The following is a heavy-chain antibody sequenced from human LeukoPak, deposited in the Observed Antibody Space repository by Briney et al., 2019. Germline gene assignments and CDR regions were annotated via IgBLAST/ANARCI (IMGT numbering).Heavy chain of an antibody. V-gene: IGHV3-48*03. D-gene: IGHD3-3*01. CDR3: ARSARLMKGVVEVTALDD. Sequence: GGSLTLSCEDSGFTFRSYEMNWVRQAPGKGLEWIAYLSSSGSAFSYADSVKGRFTIARDNAKNSVSLEMNSLRADDTAVYYCARSARLMKGVVEVTALDDWGQGTLVTVSS. CDR1: GFTFRSYE. CDR2: LSSSGSAF. J-gene: IGHJ4*02.